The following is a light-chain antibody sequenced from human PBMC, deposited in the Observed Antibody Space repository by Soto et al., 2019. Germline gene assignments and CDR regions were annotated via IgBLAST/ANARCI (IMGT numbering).Light chain of an antibody. CDR3: AAWDDSLNGVV. CDR1: SSNIGSNT. Sequence: QPVLTQPPSASGTPGQRVTISCSGSSSNIGSNTVNWYQQLPGAAPKLLIYSNNQRPSGVPDRFSGSRSGTSGSLAISGLQSEDEADYYCAAWDDSLNGVVFGGGTKLTVL. V-gene: IGLV1-44*01. J-gene: IGLJ2*01. CDR2: SNN.